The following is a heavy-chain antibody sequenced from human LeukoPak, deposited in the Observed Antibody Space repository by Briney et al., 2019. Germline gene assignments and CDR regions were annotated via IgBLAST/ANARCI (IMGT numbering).Heavy chain of an antibody. Sequence: ASVKVSCKVSGYTLTELSMHWVRQAPGKGLEWMGGFDPEDGETIYAQKFQGRVTMTEDTSTDTAYMELRSLRSEDTAVYYCATVPIRITMIDQGIWGQGTMVTVSS. CDR3: ATVPIRITMIDQGI. CDR2: FDPEDGET. D-gene: IGHD3-22*01. V-gene: IGHV1-24*01. J-gene: IGHJ3*02. CDR1: GYTLTELS.